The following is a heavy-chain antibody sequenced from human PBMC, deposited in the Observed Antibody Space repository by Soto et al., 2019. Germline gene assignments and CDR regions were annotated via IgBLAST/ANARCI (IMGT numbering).Heavy chain of an antibody. CDR2: ISAYNGNT. J-gene: IGHJ6*02. CDR3: ARVTVVVNYYGMDV. D-gene: IGHD2-2*01. Sequence: ASVKVSCKASGYTLTSYGIRWVRQAPGQGLEWMGWISAYNGNTNYAQKLQGRVTMTTDTSTSTAYMELRSLRSDDTAVYYCARVTVVVNYYGMDVWGQGTTVTVSS. V-gene: IGHV1-18*01. CDR1: GYTLTSYG.